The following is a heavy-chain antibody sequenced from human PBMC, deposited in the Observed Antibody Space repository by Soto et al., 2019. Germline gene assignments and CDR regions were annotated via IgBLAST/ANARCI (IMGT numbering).Heavy chain of an antibody. V-gene: IGHV4-39*01. Sequence: SGTLSLTCTVSGGSISSSSYYWAWIRKPPGKGLEWIGSIYYSGSTYYNPSLKSRVTISVDTSKNQFSLKLSSVTAADTAVYYCASPTRYSYGYRYGMDVWGQGTTVTVSS. D-gene: IGHD5-18*01. CDR1: GGSISSSSYY. CDR2: IYYSGST. J-gene: IGHJ6*02. CDR3: ASPTRYSYGYRYGMDV.